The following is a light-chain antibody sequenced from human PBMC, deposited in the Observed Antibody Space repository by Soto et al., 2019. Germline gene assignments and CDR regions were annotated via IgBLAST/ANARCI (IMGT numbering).Light chain of an antibody. CDR1: SSDVGAYNY. CDR3: SSHTRSSTDV. J-gene: IGLJ1*01. CDR2: EVN. V-gene: IGLV2-14*01. Sequence: QSALTQPASVSGSPGQSITISCTGTSSDVGAYNYVSWYQQHPVKAPKLIIYEVNNRPSGVSNRFSGSKSGNTASLTISGLQAEDEADYYCSSHTRSSTDVGGTGTKLTVL.